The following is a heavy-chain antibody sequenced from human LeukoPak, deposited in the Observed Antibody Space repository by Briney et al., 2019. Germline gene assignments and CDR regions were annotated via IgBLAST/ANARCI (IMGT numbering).Heavy chain of an antibody. V-gene: IGHV3-30*18. CDR1: GFTFSSYG. D-gene: IGHD3-22*01. J-gene: IGHJ3*02. Sequence: GGSLRLSCAASGFTFSSYGMHWVRQAPGKGLEWVAVISYDGSNKYYADSVKGRFTISRGNSKNTLYLQMNSLRAEDTAVYYCAKNGGSGYYFVAFDIWGQGTMVTVSS. CDR2: ISYDGSNK. CDR3: AKNGGSGYYFVAFDI.